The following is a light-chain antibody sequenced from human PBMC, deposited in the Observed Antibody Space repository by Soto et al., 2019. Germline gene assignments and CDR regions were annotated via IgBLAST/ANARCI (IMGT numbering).Light chain of an antibody. V-gene: IGKV1-39*01. CDR2: AAS. J-gene: IGKJ1*01. CDR3: QQYDNLTPTWT. Sequence: DIQMTQSPSSLSASVGDRVTITCRASQSISSYLNWYQQKPGKAPKLLIYAASSLQSGVPSRFSGSGSGTDFTLTISSLQPEDFATYYCQQYDNLTPTWTFGQGTKVDIK. CDR1: QSISSY.